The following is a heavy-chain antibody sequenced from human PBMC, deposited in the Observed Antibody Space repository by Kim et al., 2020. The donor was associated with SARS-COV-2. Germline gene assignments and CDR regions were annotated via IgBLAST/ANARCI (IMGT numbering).Heavy chain of an antibody. D-gene: IGHD6-13*01. V-gene: IGHV3-21*01. CDR2: ISSSSSYI. CDR3: ARADDSSSWYGVY. CDR1: GFTFSSYS. Sequence: GGSLRLSCAASGFTFSSYSMNWVRQAPGKGLEWVSSISSSSSYIYYADSVKGRFTISRDNAKNSLYLQMNSLRAEDTAVYYCARADDSSSWYGVYWGQGTLVTVSS. J-gene: IGHJ4*02.